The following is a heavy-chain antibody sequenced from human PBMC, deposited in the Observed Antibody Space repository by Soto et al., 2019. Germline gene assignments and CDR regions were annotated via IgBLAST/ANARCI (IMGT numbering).Heavy chain of an antibody. Sequence: ASVKVSCKASGYTFTGYYMHWVRQAPGQGLEWMGWINPNSGGTNLAQEFQGRITLTTDASTNTAYMELQILRSDDTAMYYCARGRGVVIPAGTPDAFDVWGQGTMVTVSS. D-gene: IGHD6-13*01. V-gene: IGHV1-2*02. CDR1: GYTFTGYY. J-gene: IGHJ3*01. CDR2: INPNSGGT. CDR3: ARGRGVVIPAGTPDAFDV.